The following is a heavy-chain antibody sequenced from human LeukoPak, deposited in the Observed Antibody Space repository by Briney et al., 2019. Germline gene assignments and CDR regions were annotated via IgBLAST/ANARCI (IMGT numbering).Heavy chain of an antibody. CDR2: INPSGGST. J-gene: IGHJ4*02. D-gene: IGHD1-26*01. CDR3: ARDPLVYRGVFDY. CDR1: GYTFTSYY. V-gene: IGHV1-46*01. Sequence: RISCKGSGYTFTSYYMHWVRQAPGQGLEWMGIINPSGGSTSYAQKFQGRVTMTRDTSTSTVYMELSSLRSEDTAVYYCARDPLVYRGVFDYWGQGTLVTVSS.